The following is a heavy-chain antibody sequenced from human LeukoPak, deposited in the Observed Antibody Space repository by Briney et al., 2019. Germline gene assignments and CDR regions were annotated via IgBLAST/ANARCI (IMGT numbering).Heavy chain of an antibody. CDR2: IYYSGST. D-gene: IGHD4-11*01. CDR3: ARQDYSNYS. J-gene: IGHJ4*02. CDR1: GGSISSSYYY. Sequence: SETLSLTCTVSGGSISSSYYYWGWIRQPPGKGLEWIGSIYYSGSTYYNPSLKSRVTISVDTSKNQFSLKLSSVTAADTAVYYCARQDYSNYSWGQGTLVTVSS. V-gene: IGHV4-39*01.